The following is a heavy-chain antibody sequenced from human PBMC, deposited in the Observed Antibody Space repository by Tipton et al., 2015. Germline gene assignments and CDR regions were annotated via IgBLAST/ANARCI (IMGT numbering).Heavy chain of an antibody. Sequence: TLSLTCAVSAYSISSDYYWGWIRQPPGKGLEGIGSISHSGNTYYNPSLKSRVTISIDRFKNQFSLKLSSVTAADTAVYYCASPSLPHDRGDYYFQSWGQGSLVTVSS. V-gene: IGHV4-38-2*01. D-gene: IGHD2-21*02. CDR2: ISHSGNT. CDR3: ASPSLPHDRGDYYFQS. J-gene: IGHJ4*02. CDR1: AYSISSDYY.